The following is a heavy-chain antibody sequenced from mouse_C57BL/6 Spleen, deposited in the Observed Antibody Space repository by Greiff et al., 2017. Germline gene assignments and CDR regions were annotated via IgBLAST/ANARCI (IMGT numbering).Heavy chain of an antibody. Sequence: LQESGPELVKPGASVKISCKASGYAFSSSWMNWVKQRPGKGLEWIGRIYPGDGDTNYNGKFKGKATLTADKSSSTAYMQLSSLTSEDSAVYFCARSGDGRYFDVWGTGTTVTVSS. CDR1: GYAFSSSW. CDR3: ARSGDGRYFDV. J-gene: IGHJ1*03. CDR2: IYPGDGDT. D-gene: IGHD2-3*01. V-gene: IGHV1-82*01.